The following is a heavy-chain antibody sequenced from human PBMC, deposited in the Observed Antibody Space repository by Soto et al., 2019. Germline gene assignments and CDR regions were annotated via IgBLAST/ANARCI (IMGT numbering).Heavy chain of an antibody. D-gene: IGHD6-19*01. CDR1: GGSISSSSYY. V-gene: IGHV4-39*01. CDR3: ARLVGIAVAGQGWWFDP. J-gene: IGHJ5*02. Sequence: QLQLQESGPGLVKPSETLSLTCTVSGGSISSSSYYWGWIRQPPGKGLEWIGSIYYSGSTYYNPSLKSRVTISVDTSKNQFSLKLSSVTAADTAVYYCARLVGIAVAGQGWWFDPWGQGTLVTVSS. CDR2: IYYSGST.